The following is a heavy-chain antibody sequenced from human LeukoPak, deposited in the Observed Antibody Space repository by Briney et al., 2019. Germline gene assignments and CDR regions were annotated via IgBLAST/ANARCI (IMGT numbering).Heavy chain of an antibody. CDR2: VGISSGNT. Sequence: RGSLRLSCAASGLTLSDYSMKWVRPAPGKGLEWISYVGISSGNTKYADSVKGRFTISGDSAKNSVFLQMNSLRVEDTAVYYCARDHRYAFDNWGQGTLVTVSS. CDR1: GLTLSDYS. V-gene: IGHV3-48*04. CDR3: ARDHRYAFDN. J-gene: IGHJ4*02. D-gene: IGHD5-12*01.